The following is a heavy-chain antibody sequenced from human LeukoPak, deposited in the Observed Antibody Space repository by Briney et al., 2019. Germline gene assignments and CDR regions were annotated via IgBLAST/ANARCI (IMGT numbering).Heavy chain of an antibody. Sequence: ASVKFSCKASGGTFSSYAISWVRQAPGQGLEWMGGIIPIFGTANYAQKFQGRVTITTDESTSTAYMELSSLRSEDTAVYYCARVVSFKRLHYAFDIWGQGTMVTVSS. CDR3: ARVVSFKRLHYAFDI. CDR1: GGTFSSYA. J-gene: IGHJ3*02. CDR2: IIPIFGTA. V-gene: IGHV1-69*05. D-gene: IGHD2/OR15-2a*01.